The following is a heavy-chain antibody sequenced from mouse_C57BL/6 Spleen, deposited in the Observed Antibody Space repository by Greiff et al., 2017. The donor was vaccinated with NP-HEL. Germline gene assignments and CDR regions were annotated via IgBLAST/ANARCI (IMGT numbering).Heavy chain of an antibody. CDR1: GYSITSGYY. D-gene: IGHD1-1*01. CDR3: ARAGYYGSGYFDY. CDR2: ISYDGSN. J-gene: IGHJ2*01. V-gene: IGHV3-6*01. Sequence: EVKLQESGPGLVKPSQSLSLTCSVTGYSITSGYYWNWIRQFPGNKLEWMGYISYDGSNNYNPSLKNRISITRDTSKNQFFLKLNSVTTEDTATYYCARAGYYGSGYFDYWGQGTTLTVSS.